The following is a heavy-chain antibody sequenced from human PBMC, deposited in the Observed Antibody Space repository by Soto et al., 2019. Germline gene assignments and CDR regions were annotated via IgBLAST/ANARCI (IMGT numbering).Heavy chain of an antibody. CDR3: AKGRGALTVVSNWFDP. CDR1: GFTFEDSA. CDR2: INWNGGST. V-gene: IGHV3-9*01. D-gene: IGHD3-22*01. J-gene: IGHJ5*02. Sequence: EVQLVGSGGGLVQPGGSLRLSCAAFGFTFEDSAMHWIRQGPGKGLEWVSGINWNGGSTVYADSVKGRFTISRDNANTSLHLEMNSLKTEDTALYYCAKGRGALTVVSNWFDPWGQGTLVTVSS.